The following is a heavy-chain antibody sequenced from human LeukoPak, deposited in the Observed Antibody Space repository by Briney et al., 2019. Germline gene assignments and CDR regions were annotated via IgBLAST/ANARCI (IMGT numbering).Heavy chain of an antibody. CDR3: AKALQGIAVAATAFGI. CDR1: GFIFSSYV. D-gene: IGHD6-19*01. V-gene: IGHV3-23*01. Sequence: GGSLRLSCAASGFIFSSYVMRWVRQAPGKGLEWVSSISVRGDRTYYADSVKGRFTISRDSSKNTLYLQMNSLRAEDTAVYYCAKALQGIAVAATAFGIWGQGTMVTVSS. J-gene: IGHJ3*02. CDR2: ISVRGDRT.